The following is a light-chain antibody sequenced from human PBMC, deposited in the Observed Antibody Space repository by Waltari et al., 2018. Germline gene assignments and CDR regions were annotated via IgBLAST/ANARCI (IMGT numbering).Light chain of an antibody. Sequence: DIQMTQSPSSLSASVGDTVPITCRASPGISNYLAWYQQKPGKVPKLLIYAASTLHSGVPSRFSGSGSGTDFTLTISSLQPEDVATYYCQKYNSAPRTFGQGTKVEIK. CDR1: PGISNY. CDR2: AAS. J-gene: IGKJ1*01. CDR3: QKYNSAPRT. V-gene: IGKV1-27*01.